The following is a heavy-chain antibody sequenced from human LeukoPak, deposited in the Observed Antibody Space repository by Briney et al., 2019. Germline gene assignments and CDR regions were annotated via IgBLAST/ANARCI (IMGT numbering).Heavy chain of an antibody. CDR2: ISSSSSTT. CDR1: GFRLSTNS. D-gene: IGHD4-17*01. CDR3: ARDRVLYGDYS. V-gene: IGHV3-48*04. Sequence: GGSLRLSCAASGFRLSTNSMNWVRQGPGKGLEWISYISSSSSTTYYADSVKGRFTISRDNAKNSLYLQMNSLRAEDTAVYYCARDRVLYGDYSWGQGTLVTVSS. J-gene: IGHJ4*02.